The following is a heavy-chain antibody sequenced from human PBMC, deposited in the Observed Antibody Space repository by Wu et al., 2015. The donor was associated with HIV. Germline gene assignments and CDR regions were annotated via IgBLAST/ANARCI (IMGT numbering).Heavy chain of an antibody. D-gene: IGHD6-13*01. Sequence: QVQLVQSGAEVKKPGSSVKVSCKVSGGTLINYVITWVRQAPGQGLEWMGIINPSGGSTSYAQKFQGRVTMTRNTSISTAYMELSSLRSEDTAVYYCAKGGGYSSSWNNWFDFWGQGTLVTVSS. CDR3: AKGGGYSSSWNNWFDF. CDR1: GGTLINYV. J-gene: IGHJ5*01. CDR2: INPSGGST. V-gene: IGHV1-8*01.